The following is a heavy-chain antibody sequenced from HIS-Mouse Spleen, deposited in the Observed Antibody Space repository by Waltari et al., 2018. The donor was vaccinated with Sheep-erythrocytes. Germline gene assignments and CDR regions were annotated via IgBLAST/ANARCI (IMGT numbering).Heavy chain of an antibody. V-gene: IGHV3-30*18. D-gene: IGHD2-8*01. J-gene: IGHJ3*02. CDR1: GFTFTSDG. CDR2: ISYDGSNK. Sequence: QVQLVETGGAAVQPRRSLRLSCAASGFTFTSDGMHWVRQDPGKGLEWVAVISYDGSNKYYADSVKSRFTISRENSKNTLYLQMNSLRAEDTAVYYCAKGDAMVYDAFDIWGQGTMVTVSS. CDR3: AKGDAMVYDAFDI.